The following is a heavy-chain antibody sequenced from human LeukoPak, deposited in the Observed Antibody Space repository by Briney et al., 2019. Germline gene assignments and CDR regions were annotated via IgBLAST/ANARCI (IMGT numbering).Heavy chain of an antibody. D-gene: IGHD2-2*01. CDR3: ARDRVPGYCSSTSCSNWFDP. V-gene: IGHV1-2*02. CDR2: INPNSGGT. Sequence: ASVKVSCKASGYTFTGYYMRWVRQAPGQGLEWMGWINPNSGGTNYAQKFQGRVTMTRDTSISTAYMELSRLRSDDTAVYYCARDRVPGYCSSTSCSNWFDPWGQGTLVTVSS. CDR1: GYTFTGYY. J-gene: IGHJ5*02.